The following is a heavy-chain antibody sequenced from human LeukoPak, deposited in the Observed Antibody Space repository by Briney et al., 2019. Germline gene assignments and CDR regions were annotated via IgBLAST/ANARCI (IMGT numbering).Heavy chain of an antibody. CDR1: GGSISSSNW. CDR2: IYHSGST. D-gene: IGHD6-13*01. V-gene: IGHV4-4*02. CDR3: ATTGYSSSWHYYYYYMDV. Sequence: PSGTLSLTCAVSGGSISSSNWWSWVRQPPGKGLEWIGEIYHSGSTNYNPSLKSRVTISVDKSKNQFSLKLSSVTAADTAVYYCATTGYSSSWHYYYYYMDVWGKGTTVTVSS. J-gene: IGHJ6*03.